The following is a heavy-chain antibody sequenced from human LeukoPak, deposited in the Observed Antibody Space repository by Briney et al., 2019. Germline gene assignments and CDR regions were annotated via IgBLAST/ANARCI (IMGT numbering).Heavy chain of an antibody. V-gene: IGHV1-2*02. CDR1: GYTFTGYY. Sequence: ASVKVSCKASGYTFTGYYMHWVRQAPGQGLEWMGWINPNSGGTNYAQKFQGRVTMTRDTSISTAYMELSRLRSDDTAVYYCARKGSPYYGMDGWGKRTTVTGSS. J-gene: IGHJ6*04. D-gene: IGHD3-10*01. CDR2: INPNSGGT. CDR3: ARKGSPYYGMDG.